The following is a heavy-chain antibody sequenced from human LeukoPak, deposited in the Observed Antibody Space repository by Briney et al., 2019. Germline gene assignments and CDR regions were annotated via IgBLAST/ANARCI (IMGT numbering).Heavy chain of an antibody. D-gene: IGHD2-2*01. Sequence: GGSLRLSCAASGFTFSSYAMSWVRQAPGKGLEWVSAISGSGGTTHYADTVKGRFTISRDRSKNTLYLQMHSLRAEDTAVYYCAKDAFCTSTNCYASYFDYWGQGTLVTVSS. CDR1: GFTFSSYA. CDR3: AKDAFCTSTNCYASYFDY. CDR2: ISGSGGTT. J-gene: IGHJ4*02. V-gene: IGHV3-23*01.